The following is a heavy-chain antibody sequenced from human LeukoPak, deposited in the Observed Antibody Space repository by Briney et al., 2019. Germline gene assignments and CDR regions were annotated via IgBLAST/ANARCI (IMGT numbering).Heavy chain of an antibody. V-gene: IGHV3-7*01. CDR1: GFTFSSYA. CDR2: VKQDGSEK. CDR3: ARDRYDYYGLDV. Sequence: GGSLRLSCAASGFTFSSYAMSLVRQAPGKGLEWVANVKQDGSEKYYVDSVKGRFTISRDNAKNSLYLQMNSLRAEDTAVYYCARDRYDYYGLDVWGQGTTVTVSS. J-gene: IGHJ6*02.